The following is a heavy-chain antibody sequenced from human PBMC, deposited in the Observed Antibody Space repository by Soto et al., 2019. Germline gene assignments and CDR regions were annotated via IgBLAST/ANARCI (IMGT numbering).Heavy chain of an antibody. Sequence: QVQLVQSGAEVKKPGASVKVSCKASGYTFTGYYMHWVRQAPGQGLEWMGWINPNSGGTNYAQKFQGWVTMTRDTSISTAYMELSRLRSDDTAVYYCARVGGQGCYYFHFDYWGQGTLVTVSS. J-gene: IGHJ4*02. CDR1: GYTFTGYY. CDR3: ARVGGQGCYYFHFDY. CDR2: INPNSGGT. V-gene: IGHV1-2*04. D-gene: IGHD3-22*01.